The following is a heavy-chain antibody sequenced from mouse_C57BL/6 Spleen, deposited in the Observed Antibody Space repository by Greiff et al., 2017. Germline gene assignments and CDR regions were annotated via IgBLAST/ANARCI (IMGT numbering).Heavy chain of an antibody. CDR2: IYPGYGDT. D-gene: IGHD1-1*01. CDR3: AYQYYGSSPYAMDD. Sequence: QVQLKQSGPVLVKPGASVKISCKASGYAFSSSWMNWLKQRPGKGLEWIGRIYPGYGDTNSHGKFQGKATLTAHQSSSKAYMQLSSRTSEDSAVYFCAYQYYGSSPYAMDDWGKGTSVTVSS. V-gene: IGHV1-82*01. CDR1: GYAFSSSW. J-gene: IGHJ4*01.